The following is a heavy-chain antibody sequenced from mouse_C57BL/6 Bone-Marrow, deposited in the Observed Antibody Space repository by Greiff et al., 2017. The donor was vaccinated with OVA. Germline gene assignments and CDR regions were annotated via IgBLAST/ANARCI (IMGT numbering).Heavy chain of an antibody. J-gene: IGHJ1*03. CDR1: GFTFNTYA. Sequence: EVQLVESGGGLVQPKGSLKLSCAASGFTFNTYAMHWVRQAPGKGLEWVARIRSKSSNYATYYADSVKDRFTISRDDSQSMLYLQMNNLKTEDTAMYYCVRDQTYYYGSSYWYFDVWGTGTTVTVSS. V-gene: IGHV10-3*01. CDR3: VRDQTYYYGSSYWYFDV. D-gene: IGHD1-1*01. CDR2: IRSKSSNYAT.